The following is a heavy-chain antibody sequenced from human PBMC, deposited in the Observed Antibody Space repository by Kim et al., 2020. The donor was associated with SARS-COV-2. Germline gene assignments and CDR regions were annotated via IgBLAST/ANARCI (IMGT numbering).Heavy chain of an antibody. CDR2: INTNTGNP. CDR1: GYTFTSYA. CDR3: ARDQDRGLVVVPAAGLENNDAFDI. J-gene: IGHJ3*02. D-gene: IGHD2-2*01. Sequence: ASVKVSCKASGYTFTSYAMNWVRQAPGQGLEWMGWINTNTGNPTYAQGFTGRFVFSLDTSVSTAYLQISSLKAEDTAVYYCARDQDRGLVVVPAAGLENNDAFDIWGQGTMVTVSS. V-gene: IGHV7-4-1*02.